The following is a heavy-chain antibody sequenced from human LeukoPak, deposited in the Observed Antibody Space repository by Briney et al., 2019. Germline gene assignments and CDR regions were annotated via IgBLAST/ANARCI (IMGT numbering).Heavy chain of an antibody. CDR2: ISYDGSDK. Sequence: GESLRLSCSASGFTFSSYAMHWVRQAPGKGLEWVAVISYDGSDKYYADSVKGRFTISRDNSKNTLYLQMNSLRAEDTAVYYCARDLWMGERFGVFDYWGQGTLVTVSS. V-gene: IGHV3-30*04. D-gene: IGHD3-10*01. CDR3: ARDLWMGERFGVFDY. CDR1: GFTFSSYA. J-gene: IGHJ4*02.